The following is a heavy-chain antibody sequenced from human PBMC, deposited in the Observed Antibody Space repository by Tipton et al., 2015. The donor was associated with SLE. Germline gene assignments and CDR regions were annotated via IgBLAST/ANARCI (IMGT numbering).Heavy chain of an antibody. CDR2: IYYSGTT. CDR3: ARAPLSSAMVTHFDY. J-gene: IGHJ4*02. V-gene: IGHV4-59*01. D-gene: IGHD5-18*01. Sequence: TLSLTCTVSGGSISSYYWSWIRQPPGKGLEWIAYIYYSGTTNYNPSLKSRVTISLDTSKNQFSLKLSPVTAADTAVYYCARAPLSSAMVTHFDYWGQGTLVTVSS. CDR1: GGSISSYY.